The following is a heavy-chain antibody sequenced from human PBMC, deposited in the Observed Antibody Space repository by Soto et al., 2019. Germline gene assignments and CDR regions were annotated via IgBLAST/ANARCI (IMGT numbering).Heavy chain of an antibody. J-gene: IGHJ6*02. CDR3: ARSMYSTSAQLYYGMDV. D-gene: IGHD6-6*01. Sequence: ETLSLTCAVSGYSIRSGDXXXWIRQPPGKGLEWIGSMYHSGITYYNLSLKSRVTISVDTSKNQLSLKLSSATAADTAVYYCARSMYSTSAQLYYGMDVWGQGTTVTVSS. CDR1: GYSIRSGDX. V-gene: IGHV4-38-2*01. CDR2: MYHSGIT.